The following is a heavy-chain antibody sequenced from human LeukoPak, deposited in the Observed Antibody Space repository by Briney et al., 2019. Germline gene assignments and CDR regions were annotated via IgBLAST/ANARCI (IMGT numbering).Heavy chain of an antibody. CDR1: GFTFSRYV. V-gene: IGHV3-30*18. Sequence: PGGSLRLSCAASGFTFSRYVMHWVRQAPGKGLEWVALITSDGKYKYYADSVKGRFTISRDNSKDTLYLQMNILRAEDTAVYYCAKDRGSGSGTYTWGIFDCCGQGTLVAVSS. CDR2: ITSDGKYK. D-gene: IGHD3-10*01. CDR3: AKDRGSGSGTYTWGIFDC. J-gene: IGHJ4*02.